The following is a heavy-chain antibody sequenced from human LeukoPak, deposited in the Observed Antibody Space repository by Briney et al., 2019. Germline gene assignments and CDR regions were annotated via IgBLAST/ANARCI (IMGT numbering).Heavy chain of an antibody. V-gene: IGHV4/OR15-8*02. CDR1: GISVTTSDG. D-gene: IGHD3-22*01. CDR2: IYQNETT. J-gene: IGHJ5*02. Sequence: PSETLSLTCDVSGISVTTSDGWSWVRQSPGKALEWLGHIYQNETTNYNPSLKSRLIISIDKANNQFSLNLKSVTAADTAVYYCARGCDDSVGSLADWLDPWGQGTLVTVSS. CDR3: ARGCDDSVGSLADWLDP.